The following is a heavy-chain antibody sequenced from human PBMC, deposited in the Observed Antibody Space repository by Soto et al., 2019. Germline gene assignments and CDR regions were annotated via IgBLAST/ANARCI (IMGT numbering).Heavy chain of an antibody. J-gene: IGHJ4*02. CDR2: IYYSGST. D-gene: IGHD1-26*01. CDR1: GGSISSSIYY. Sequence: SETLSLTCTVSGGSISSSIYYWGWIRQPPGKGLEWIGSIYYSGSTYYNPSLKSRVTISVDTSKNQFSLKLSSVTAADTAVYYCARHNIVRATTYGHYFDYWGQGTLVTVSS. CDR3: ARHNIVRATTYGHYFDY. V-gene: IGHV4-39*01.